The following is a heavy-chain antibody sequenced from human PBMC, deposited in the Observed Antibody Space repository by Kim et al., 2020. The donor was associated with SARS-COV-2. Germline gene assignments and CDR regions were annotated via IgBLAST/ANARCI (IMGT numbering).Heavy chain of an antibody. Sequence: GGSLRLSCAASGFTFNSHDMSWFRQAPEKGLEWISYIAPSGATFYADSMKGRFTISGDTSKNTVSLQMNSLRAEDTAAYYCARGHVGDWGQGTLVTVPS. J-gene: IGHJ4*02. CDR2: IAPSGAT. CDR1: GFTFNSHD. D-gene: IGHD1-26*01. CDR3: ARGHVGD. V-gene: IGHV3-23*01.